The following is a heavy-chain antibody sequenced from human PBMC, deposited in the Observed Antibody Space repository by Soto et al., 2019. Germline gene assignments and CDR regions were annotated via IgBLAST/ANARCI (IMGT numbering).Heavy chain of an antibody. J-gene: IGHJ6*02. Sequence: SQTLSLTCAISGDSVSSDTASWIWIRQSPSRGLEWLGRTYYKSKWNNDYALSVKSRITISPDTSQNQFSLDLDSVTPEDTAVYYCVVVPLSSSMDVWGQATSVTVS. CDR3: VVVPLSSSMDV. CDR1: GDSVSSDTAS. V-gene: IGHV6-1*01. CDR2: TYYKSKWNN. D-gene: IGHD2-2*01.